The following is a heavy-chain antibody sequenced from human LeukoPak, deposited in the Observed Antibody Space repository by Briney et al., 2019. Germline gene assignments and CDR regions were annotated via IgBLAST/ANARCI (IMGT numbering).Heavy chain of an antibody. V-gene: IGHV1-2*02. CDR1: GYTLTGYF. CDR3: ARDPGYSSPRGDY. J-gene: IGHJ4*02. CDR2: INPNSGGT. D-gene: IGHD5-18*01. Sequence: ASVKVSCKAYGYTLTGYFMHWVRQAPGQGLEWMGWINPNSGGTHYAQKFQGRVTMTRDTSISTAYMELSRLRSDDTAVYYCARDPGYSSPRGDYWGQGTLVTVSS.